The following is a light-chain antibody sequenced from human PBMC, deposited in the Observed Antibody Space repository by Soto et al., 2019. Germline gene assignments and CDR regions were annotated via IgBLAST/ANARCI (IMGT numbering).Light chain of an antibody. J-gene: IGKJ4*01. CDR3: QQYNNWPLA. Sequence: EIVMTQSPASLSVSPGERATLSCRASQSVSNNLAWFQQKPGQAPRLLMYGASTRANDIPARFSGSGSGTEFTLTISSLHSEDFAIYYCQQYNNWPLAFGGGTKVEIK. CDR1: QSVSNN. CDR2: GAS. V-gene: IGKV3-15*01.